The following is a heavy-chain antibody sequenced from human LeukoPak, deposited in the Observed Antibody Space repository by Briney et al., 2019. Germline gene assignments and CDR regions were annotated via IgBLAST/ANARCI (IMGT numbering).Heavy chain of an antibody. V-gene: IGHV4-34*01. CDR2: INHGGST. CDR3: ARGLGSSSWYNWFDP. Sequence: SETLSLTCAVYGGSFSDYYWSWIRQPPGKGLEWIGEINHGGSTNYNPSLKSRVTISVDTSKNQFSLKLSSVTAADTAVYYCARGLGSSSWYNWFDPWGQGTLVTVSS. CDR1: GGSFSDYY. D-gene: IGHD6-13*01. J-gene: IGHJ5*02.